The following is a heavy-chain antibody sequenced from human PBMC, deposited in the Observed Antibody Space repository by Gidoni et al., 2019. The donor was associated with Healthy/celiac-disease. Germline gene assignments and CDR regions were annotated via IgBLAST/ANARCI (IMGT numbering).Heavy chain of an antibody. J-gene: IGHJ4*02. CDR1: GVTFSNDW. CDR2: IKSQTDGGTT. Sequence: EVKLVESGGGLVKPGGSLRLSWAACGVTFSNDWMGGVRQAPGTGLGWVGRIKSQTDGGTTDYAAPVKGRFTISRDDSTNTLYLQMNSLKTEDTAVYYCTTGLTMVRGVMRGNDYWGQGTLVTVSS. V-gene: IGHV3-15*01. D-gene: IGHD3-10*01. CDR3: TTGLTMVRGVMRGNDY.